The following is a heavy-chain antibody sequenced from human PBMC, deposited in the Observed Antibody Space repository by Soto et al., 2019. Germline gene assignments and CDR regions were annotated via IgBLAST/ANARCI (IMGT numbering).Heavy chain of an antibody. CDR1: GGSIGNDDYS. D-gene: IGHD2-15*01. Sequence: PSETLSLTCTVSGGSIGNDDYSWSWVRQPPGKGLEWIGYIYHSGTTYYNQSLTSRVTISVDGSNNQFSLKLTSMTAADTAVYYCATVIPATRYFAYWGQGILVTVSS. J-gene: IGHJ4*02. CDR3: ATVIPATRYFAY. V-gene: IGHV4-30-2*01. CDR2: IYHSGTT.